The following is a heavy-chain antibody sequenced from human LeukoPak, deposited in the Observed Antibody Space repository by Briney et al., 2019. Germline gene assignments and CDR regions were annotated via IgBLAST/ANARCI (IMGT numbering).Heavy chain of an antibody. V-gene: IGHV1-8*01. CDR1: GYTFTSYD. CDR2: MNPNSGNT. D-gene: IGHD2-2*02. Sequence: GASVKVSCKASGYTFTSYDINWVRQATGQGLEWMGWMNPNSGNTGYAQKFQGRVTMTRNTSISTAYMELSSLRSEDTAVYYCVVPAAIRSDAFDIWGQGTMVTVSS. CDR3: VVPAAIRSDAFDI. J-gene: IGHJ3*02.